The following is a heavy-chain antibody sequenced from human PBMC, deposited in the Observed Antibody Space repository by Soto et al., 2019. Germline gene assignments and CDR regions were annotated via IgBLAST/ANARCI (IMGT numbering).Heavy chain of an antibody. J-gene: IGHJ3*02. CDR2: IIPILGSA. CDR3: ASRERVDAFDI. D-gene: IGHD1-26*01. V-gene: IGHV1-69*13. Sequence: ASVKVSCKASGGTFSSYAISWVRQAPGQGLEWMGGIIPILGSANYAQKFQDRVTITADESTTTTYMELSSLRSEDAAVYYCASRERVDAFDIWGQGTMITVSS. CDR1: GGTFSSYA.